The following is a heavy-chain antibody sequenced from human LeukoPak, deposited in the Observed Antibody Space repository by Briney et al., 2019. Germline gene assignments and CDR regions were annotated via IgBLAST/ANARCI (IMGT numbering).Heavy chain of an antibody. V-gene: IGHV4-59*08. CDR1: GGSISSYY. D-gene: IGHD5-18*01. CDR2: IYYSGST. J-gene: IGHJ4*02. CDR3: ARNRGYSYGYPFDY. Sequence: PSETLSLTCTVSGGSISSYYWSWIQQPPGKGLEWIGYIYYSGSTNYNPSLKSRVTISVDTSKNQFSLKLSSVTAADTAVYYCARNRGYSYGYPFDYWGQGTLVTVSS.